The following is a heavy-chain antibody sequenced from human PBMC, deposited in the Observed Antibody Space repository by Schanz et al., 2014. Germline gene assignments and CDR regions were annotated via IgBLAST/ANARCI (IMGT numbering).Heavy chain of an antibody. CDR3: ATASSPVREAGAGSSFHL. J-gene: IGHJ5*02. D-gene: IGHD6-13*01. CDR2: IKSKTDGETT. V-gene: IGHV3-15*01. CDR1: GFSFSDYY. Sequence: VHLLESGGGLVEPGGSLRLSCAASGFSFSDYYMSWIRQAPGKGLEWLGRIKSKTDGETTDYAAPVKGRFSISRDDSQSTLYLQMNSLKIEDTAVYYCATASSPVREAGAGSSFHLWGQGTLXTVSP.